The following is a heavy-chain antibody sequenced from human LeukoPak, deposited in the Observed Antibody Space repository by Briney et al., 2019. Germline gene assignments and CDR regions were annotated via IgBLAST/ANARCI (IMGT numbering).Heavy chain of an antibody. CDR1: GFTFSSYA. J-gene: IGHJ4*02. CDR3: ARKAAPTSGYDY. Sequence: PGGSLRLSCAASGFTFSSYAMDWVRQAPGRGLEWVSAVSGSGGATYYADSVQGRFTVSRDNSKNTQYLQMNSLRAEDTALYYCARKAAPTSGYDYWGQGILVTVSP. D-gene: IGHD5-18*01. CDR2: VSGSGGAT. V-gene: IGHV3-23*01.